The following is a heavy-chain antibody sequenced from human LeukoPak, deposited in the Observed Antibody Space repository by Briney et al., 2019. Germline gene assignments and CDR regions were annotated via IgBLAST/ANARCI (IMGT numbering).Heavy chain of an antibody. J-gene: IGHJ5*02. D-gene: IGHD2-15*01. V-gene: IGHV5-51*01. CDR1: GYSINNSW. CDR3: ARQEYCSGGSCYTWFDP. Sequence: PGESLKISFKVSGYSINNSWIAWVPQMPGKALKWMGIIYPADSDIRYSPSFQGQVTISADKSISTAYLQWSSLKASDTAMYYCARQEYCSGGSCYTWFDPWGQGTLVTVSS. CDR2: IYPADSDI.